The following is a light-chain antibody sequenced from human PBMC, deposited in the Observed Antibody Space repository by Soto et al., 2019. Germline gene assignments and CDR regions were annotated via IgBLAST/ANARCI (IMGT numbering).Light chain of an antibody. Sequence: QSVLTQPASVSGSPGQSITSSCTGTSSDVGGYNYVSWYQQHPGKAPKLMIYEVSNRPSGVSNRLSGSKSGNTASLTISGLQAEDEADYYCSSYTSSSTLGVFGGGTKVTVL. CDR2: EVS. CDR1: SSDVGGYNY. J-gene: IGLJ3*02. CDR3: SSYTSSSTLGV. V-gene: IGLV2-14*01.